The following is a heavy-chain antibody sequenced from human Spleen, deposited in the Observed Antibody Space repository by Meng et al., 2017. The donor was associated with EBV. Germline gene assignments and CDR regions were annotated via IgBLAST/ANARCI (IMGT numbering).Heavy chain of an antibody. J-gene: IGHJ4*02. CDR3: ARRWGAAAADH. CDR1: GFTFSGYG. D-gene: IGHD6-13*01. CDR2: VPSDGGKI. Sequence: QVQLVESXXXXXQXXWXXRPSCAVSGFTFSGYGMFWVRQAPGKGPEWVAIVPSDGGKIYYADSVKGRFTISRDNAKNSLYLQMNSLRAEDTAVYYCARRWGAAAADHWGQGTLGTVSS. V-gene: IGHV3-30*03.